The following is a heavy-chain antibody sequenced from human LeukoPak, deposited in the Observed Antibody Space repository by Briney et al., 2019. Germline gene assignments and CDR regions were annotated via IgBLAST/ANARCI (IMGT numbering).Heavy chain of an antibody. V-gene: IGHV3-21*01. CDR1: GFTFSSYS. D-gene: IGHD1-26*01. CDR3: ARNEGGLSRGY. CDR2: ISSSSSYI. J-gene: IGHJ4*02. Sequence: GGSLRLSCAASGFTFSSYSMNWVRQAPGKGLEWVSSISSSSSYIYYADSVKGRFTISRDNAKNTLNLQMNSLRAEDTAVYYCARNEGGLSRGYWGQGTLVTVSS.